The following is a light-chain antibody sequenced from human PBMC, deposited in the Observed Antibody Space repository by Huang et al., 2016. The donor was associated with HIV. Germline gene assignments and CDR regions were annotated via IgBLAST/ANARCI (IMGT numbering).Light chain of an antibody. Sequence: DIQMTQAPPSLSAAVGDRVIITCRASQIINKYLNWYQQMPGRAPKLMISGAASLQGGVSSRFSGSGSGTDFTLTIGDLQPEDTATYHCQQSYNIPRTFGQETVLEI. CDR2: GAA. V-gene: IGKV1-39*01. CDR1: QIINKY. J-gene: IGKJ2*01. CDR3: QQSYNIPRT.